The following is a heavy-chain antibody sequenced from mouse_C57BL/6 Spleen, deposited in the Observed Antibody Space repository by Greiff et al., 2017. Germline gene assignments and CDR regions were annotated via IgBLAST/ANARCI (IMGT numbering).Heavy chain of an antibody. D-gene: IGHD1-1*01. CDR1: GYSITSGYY. V-gene: IGHV3-6*01. Sequence: EVKLQESGPGLVKPSQSLSLTCSVTGYSITSGYYWNWIRQFPGNKLEWMGYISYDGSNNYNPSRKNRISITRDTSKNQFFLKLNSVTTEDTATYYCARVAVVGAMDYWGQGTSVTVSS. CDR3: ARVAVVGAMDY. CDR2: ISYDGSN. J-gene: IGHJ4*01.